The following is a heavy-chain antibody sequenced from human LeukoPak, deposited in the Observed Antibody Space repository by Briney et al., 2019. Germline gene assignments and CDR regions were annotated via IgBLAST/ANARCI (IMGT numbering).Heavy chain of an antibody. J-gene: IGHJ6*02. Sequence: SETLSLTCTVSGGSIRSSYYYWSWIRQPPGKGLEWIGEINHSGSTNYNPSLKSRVTISVDTSKNQFSLKLSSVTAADTAVYYCAKGLGLYYYYGMDVWGQGTTVTVSS. D-gene: IGHD5/OR15-5a*01. CDR1: GGSIRSSYYY. CDR2: INHSGST. V-gene: IGHV4-39*07. CDR3: AKGLGLYYYYGMDV.